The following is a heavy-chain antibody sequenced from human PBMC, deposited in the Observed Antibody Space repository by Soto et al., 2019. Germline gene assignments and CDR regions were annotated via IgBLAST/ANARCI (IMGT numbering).Heavy chain of an antibody. J-gene: IGHJ5*02. CDR1: GDTISTGGYT. CDR3: VKGGSSKFDP. D-gene: IGHD1-26*01. V-gene: IGHV4-30-2*02. Sequence: PSETLSLTCDVSGDTISTGGYTWAWIRQPPGKALEWIGHTYHSGNPYYNPSLKSRVIISVDTSKNQFSLKLSSVAAADTAVYYCVKGGSSKFDPWGQGTLVTVSS. CDR2: TYHSGNP.